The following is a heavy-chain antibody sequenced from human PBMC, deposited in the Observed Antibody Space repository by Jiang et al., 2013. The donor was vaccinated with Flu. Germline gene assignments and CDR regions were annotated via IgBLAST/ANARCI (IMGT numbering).Heavy chain of an antibody. V-gene: IGHV2-5*02. D-gene: IGHD6-13*01. J-gene: IGHJ3*01. CDR2: IYWDDDK. CDR1: GFVTQHWWSG. CDR3: AHRPEAAGPRSDPFDF. Sequence: TLTCTFSGFVTQHWWSGCGLDPSSPHGKALEWLALIYWDDDKRYSPSLKNRLTITKDTSKNQVLLTMSNMDPVDTATYYCAHRPEAAGPRSDPFDFWGQGTMVTVSS.